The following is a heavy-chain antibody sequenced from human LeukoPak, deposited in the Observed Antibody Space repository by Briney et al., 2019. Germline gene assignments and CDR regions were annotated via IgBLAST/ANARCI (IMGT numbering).Heavy chain of an antibody. CDR2: INPNSGGT. J-gene: IGHJ4*02. CDR3: ASGGYSDSSGCYGY. V-gene: IGHV1-2*06. Sequence: GASVKVSCKASGYTFTGYYMHWVRQAPGQGREWMGRINPNSGGTNYAQKFQGRVTMTRDTSISTAYMELSRLRSDDTAVYCCASGGYSDSSGCYGYWGQGTLVTVSS. D-gene: IGHD3-22*01. CDR1: GYTFTGYY.